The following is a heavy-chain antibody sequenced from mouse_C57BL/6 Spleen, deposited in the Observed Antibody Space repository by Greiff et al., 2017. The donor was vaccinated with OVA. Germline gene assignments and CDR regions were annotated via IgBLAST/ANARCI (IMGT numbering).Heavy chain of an antibody. CDR2: IDPSDSET. J-gene: IGHJ3*01. D-gene: IGHD2-4*01. Sequence: VKLQESGAELVRPGSSVKLSCKASGYTFTSYWMHWVKQRPIQGLEWIGNIDPSDSETHYNQKFKDKATLTVDKSSSTAYMQLSSLTSEDSAVYYCSYDFFAYWGQGTLVTVSA. CDR1: GYTFTSYW. CDR3: SYDFFAY. V-gene: IGHV1-52*01.